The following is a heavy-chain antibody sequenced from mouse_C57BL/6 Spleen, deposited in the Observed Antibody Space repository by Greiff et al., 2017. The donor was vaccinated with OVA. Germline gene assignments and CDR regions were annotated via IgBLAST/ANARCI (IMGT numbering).Heavy chain of an antibody. CDR3: AREGYDGYPLDY. V-gene: IGHV1-80*01. CDR1: GYAFSSYW. J-gene: IGHJ2*01. Sequence: QVQLQQSGAELVKPGASVKISCKASGYAFSSYWMNWVKQRPGKGLEWIGQIYPGDGDTNYNGKFKGKATLTADKSSSTAYMQLSSLTSEDSAVYFCAREGYDGYPLDYWGQGTTLTVSS. CDR2: IYPGDGDT. D-gene: IGHD2-3*01.